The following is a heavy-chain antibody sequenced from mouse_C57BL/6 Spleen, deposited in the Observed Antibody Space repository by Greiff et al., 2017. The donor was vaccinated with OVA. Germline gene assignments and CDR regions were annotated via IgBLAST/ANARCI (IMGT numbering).Heavy chain of an antibody. CDR1: GYTFTSYW. D-gene: IGHD2-4*01. Sequence: VQLQQPGAELVKPGASVKLSCKASGYTFTSYWMQWVKQRPGQGLEWIGEIDPSDSYTNYNQKFKGKATLTVDTSSSAAYMQLSSLTAEDSAVYDCAREDYARYFDVWGTGTTGTVSP. CDR2: IDPSDSYT. CDR3: AREDYARYFDV. V-gene: IGHV1-50*01. J-gene: IGHJ1*03.